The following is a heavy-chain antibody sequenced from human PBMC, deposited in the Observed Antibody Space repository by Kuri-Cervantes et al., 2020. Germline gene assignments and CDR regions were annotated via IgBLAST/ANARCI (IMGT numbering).Heavy chain of an antibody. J-gene: IGHJ6*03. CDR1: GFTFSSYW. V-gene: IGHV3-74*01. CDR3: ARDGVATIKPGGDYYYYMDV. CDR2: INSDGSST. D-gene: IGHD5-12*01. Sequence: GESLKISCAASGFTFSSYWVHWVRQAPGKGLVWVSRINSDGSSTSYADSVKGRFHISRDNTRNTLYLQMNSLRPEDTAVYYCARDGVATIKPGGDYYYYMDVWGKGTTVTVSS.